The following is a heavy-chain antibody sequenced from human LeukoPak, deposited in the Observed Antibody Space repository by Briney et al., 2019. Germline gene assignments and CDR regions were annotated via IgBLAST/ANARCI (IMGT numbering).Heavy chain of an antibody. CDR3: ARAGVDTSGYYYQGFDY. CDR1: GFTFTTYW. Sequence: GGSLRLSCAASGFTFTTYWMGWVRQAPGKGLEWVANIKQDGSEQYYVDSVKGRFTISRDNAKNSLSLQMNSLRAEDTAVYYCARAGVDTSGYYYQGFDYWGQGTLVTVSS. CDR2: IKQDGSEQ. D-gene: IGHD3-3*01. J-gene: IGHJ4*02. V-gene: IGHV3-7*01.